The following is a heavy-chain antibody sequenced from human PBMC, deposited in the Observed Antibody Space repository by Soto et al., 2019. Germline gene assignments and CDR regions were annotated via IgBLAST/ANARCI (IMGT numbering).Heavy chain of an antibody. V-gene: IGHV3-48*02. CDR1: GFTFSSYS. Sequence: GGSLRLSCAASGFTFSSYSMNWVRQAPGKGLEWVSYISSSSSTIYYADSVKGRFTISRDNAKNSLYLQMNSLRDEDTAVYYCARGLTMIVVVPGAFDIWGQGTMVTASS. CDR2: ISSSSSTI. J-gene: IGHJ3*02. D-gene: IGHD3-22*01. CDR3: ARGLTMIVVVPGAFDI.